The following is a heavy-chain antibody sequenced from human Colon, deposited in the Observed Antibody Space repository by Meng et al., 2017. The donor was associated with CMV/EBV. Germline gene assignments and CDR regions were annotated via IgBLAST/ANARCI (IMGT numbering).Heavy chain of an antibody. CDR2: IYYSGMT. D-gene: IGHD2-2*02. CDR3: ASGYCSSDSCYTGEDWFDP. V-gene: IGHV4-39*07. CDR1: GGSISGYY. Sequence: SETLSLTCSVSGGSISGYYWSWIRQPPGKGLEWIGNIYYSGMTYYNPSLKSRVAISKDTSKNQFSLKLRSVTAADTAVYYCASGYCSSDSCYTGEDWFDPWGQGTLVTVSS. J-gene: IGHJ5*02.